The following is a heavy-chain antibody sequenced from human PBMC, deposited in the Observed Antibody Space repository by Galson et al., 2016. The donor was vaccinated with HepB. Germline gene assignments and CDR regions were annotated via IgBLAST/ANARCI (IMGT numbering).Heavy chain of an antibody. V-gene: IGHV3-74*01. Sequence: SLRLSCAASGFTFSRYWMHWVRQVPGEGLVWVSRISSDGTNIVYADSVKGRFTISRDNAKNALYLQMNSLRVEDTAVYYCGRDQTAAGPTTLDYWDQGTLVTVSS. CDR2: ISSDGTNI. J-gene: IGHJ4*02. CDR1: GFTFSRYW. CDR3: GRDQTAAGPTTLDY. D-gene: IGHD1-1*01.